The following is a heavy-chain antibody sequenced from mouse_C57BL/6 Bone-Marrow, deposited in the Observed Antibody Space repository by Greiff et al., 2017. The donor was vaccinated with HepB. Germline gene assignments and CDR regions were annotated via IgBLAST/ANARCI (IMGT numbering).Heavy chain of an antibody. CDR1: GFTFSDYY. Sequence: DVQLVESGGGLVQPGGSLKLSCAASGFTFSDYYMYWVRQTPEKRLEWVAYISNGGGSTYYPDTVKGRFTISRDNAKNTLYLQMSRLKSEDTAMYYCARHTPYYGSFYAMDYWGQGTSVTVSS. V-gene: IGHV5-12*01. CDR2: ISNGGGST. D-gene: IGHD1-1*01. J-gene: IGHJ4*01. CDR3: ARHTPYYGSFYAMDY.